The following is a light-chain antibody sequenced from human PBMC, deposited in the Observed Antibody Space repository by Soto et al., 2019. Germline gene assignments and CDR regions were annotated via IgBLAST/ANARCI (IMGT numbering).Light chain of an antibody. Sequence: ESVLTQSPGTLSLSPGERATLSCRASQSVTNRYFAWYQQRPGQAPKLLIYGISNRATGITDRFSGSGSATAFTLTISRLEREDLVVYYCQQYSSFPHTFGQGPKLEVK. CDR3: QQYSSFPHT. V-gene: IGKV3-20*01. CDR2: GIS. J-gene: IGKJ2*01. CDR1: QSVTNRY.